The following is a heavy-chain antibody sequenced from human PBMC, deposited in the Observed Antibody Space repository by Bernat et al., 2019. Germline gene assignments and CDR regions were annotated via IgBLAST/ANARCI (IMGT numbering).Heavy chain of an antibody. J-gene: IGHJ4*03. Sequence: EVHLVESGGGLVKPGGSLKLSCAASGFTFTNYAMNWVRQAPGKGLEWVSSISTTSRHIYYADSLKGRFTISRDNAMNSLYLQMNSLRLEDTAVYYCARGDTVLQRNAPLDYWGQGTLVTVSS. D-gene: IGHD3-10*01. CDR1: GFTFTNYA. CDR3: ARGDTVLQRNAPLDY. V-gene: IGHV3-21*01. CDR2: ISTTSRHI.